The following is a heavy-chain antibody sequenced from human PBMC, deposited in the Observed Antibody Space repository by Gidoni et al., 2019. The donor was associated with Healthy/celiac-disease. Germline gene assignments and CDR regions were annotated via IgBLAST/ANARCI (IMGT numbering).Heavy chain of an antibody. J-gene: IGHJ4*02. CDR3: ARGKSAIRIAAADARPFDY. D-gene: IGHD6-13*01. CDR2: INHSGST. V-gene: IGHV4-34*01. CDR1: GGSFSGSS. Sequence: QVQLQQWGAGLLKPSETLSLTCAVSGGSFSGSSWSWIRQPPGKGLEWIGEINHSGSTNYNPSLKSRVTISVDTSKNQFSLKLSSVTAADTAVYYCARGKSAIRIAAADARPFDYWGQGTLVTVSS.